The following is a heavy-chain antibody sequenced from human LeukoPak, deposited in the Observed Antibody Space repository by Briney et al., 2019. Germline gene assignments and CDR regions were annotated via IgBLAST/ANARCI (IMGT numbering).Heavy chain of an antibody. D-gene: IGHD4-17*01. CDR2: ISAYNGNT. J-gene: IGHJ5*02. CDR1: GYTFTNYG. V-gene: IGHV1-18*04. CDR3: ARDYGDYGWFDP. Sequence: ASVKVSCKASGYTFTNYGISWVRQAPRPPLEWMGWISAYNGNTNYAQKLQGRVTMTTATSTSTAYMELRSLRSDAPAVYYCARDYGDYGWFDPWGQATLVTVSS.